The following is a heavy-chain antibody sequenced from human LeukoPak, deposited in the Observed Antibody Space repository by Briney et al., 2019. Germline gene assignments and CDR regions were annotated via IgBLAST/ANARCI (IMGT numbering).Heavy chain of an antibody. V-gene: IGHV3-23*01. Sequence: GGSLRLSCAASGFTFHSYAMSWVRQAPGKGLEWVSAISGSGVSTYYADSVKGRFTISRDNSKNTLYLQMNSLRAEDTAVYYCAKDVGGPYNWNWGVDYWGQGTLVTVSS. CDR3: AKDVGGPYNWNWGVDY. CDR1: GFTFHSYA. D-gene: IGHD1-7*01. CDR2: ISGSGVST. J-gene: IGHJ4*02.